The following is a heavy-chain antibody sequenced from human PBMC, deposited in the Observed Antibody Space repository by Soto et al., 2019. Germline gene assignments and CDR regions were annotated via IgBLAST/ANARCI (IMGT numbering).Heavy chain of an antibody. Sequence: QVQLVQSGAEVKKPGSSVKVSCKDSGGTFSSYAISWVRQAPGQGLGWMGGIIPIFGTPNYAQKFQGIVTITSEESTSTAYMELRSLRSEVTSVYYCARSRTDYYYYGMDVSGQGNRVTVSS. CDR2: IIPIFGTP. CDR3: ARSRTDYYYYGMDV. V-gene: IGHV1-69*05. J-gene: IGHJ6*02. D-gene: IGHD6-13*01. CDR1: GGTFSSYA.